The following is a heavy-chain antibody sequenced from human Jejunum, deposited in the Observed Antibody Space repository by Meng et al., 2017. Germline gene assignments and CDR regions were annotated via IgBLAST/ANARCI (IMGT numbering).Heavy chain of an antibody. J-gene: IGHJ5*02. CDR3: ARLGITETIGGFDP. D-gene: IGHD1-7*01. Sequence: GPLQESGPGLAKPPGSRSAHCAVFGGSIGSGYWCSWVRQPPGKGLEWIGEIHHRGSTNYNPSLKSRLTIAVDKSKSQFSLKLTSVTAADTALYYCARLGITETIGGFDPWGQGILVTVSS. CDR2: IHHRGST. CDR1: GGSIGSGYW. V-gene: IGHV4-4*03.